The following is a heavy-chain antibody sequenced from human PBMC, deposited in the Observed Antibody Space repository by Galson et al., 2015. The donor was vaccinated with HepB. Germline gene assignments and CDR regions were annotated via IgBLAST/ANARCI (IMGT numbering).Heavy chain of an antibody. J-gene: IGHJ4*02. V-gene: IGHV6-1*01. CDR2: TYYRSKWYN. CDR1: GDSVSSNSAT. Sequence: CAISGDSVSSNSATWNWIRQSPSRGLEWLGRTYYRSKWYNDYAESVKSRITINPDSSKNHFSLHLNSVTPEDTAVYYCARGLAVALEYWGQGTLVTVSS. CDR3: ARGLAVALEY. D-gene: IGHD6-19*01.